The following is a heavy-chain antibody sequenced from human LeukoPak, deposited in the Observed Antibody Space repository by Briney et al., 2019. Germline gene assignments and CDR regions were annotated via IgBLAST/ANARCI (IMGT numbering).Heavy chain of an antibody. Sequence: SETLSLTCTVSGGSIKSHYCNWIRQSPGKGLEWIGYIYNSGSINYNPSLKSRVTISVDTSKNQFSLKLSSVTAADTAIYYCATTVRGGFDIWGQGTMVTVSS. V-gene: IGHV4-59*11. J-gene: IGHJ3*02. D-gene: IGHD2-15*01. CDR1: GGSIKSHY. CDR3: ATTVRGGFDI. CDR2: IYNSGSI.